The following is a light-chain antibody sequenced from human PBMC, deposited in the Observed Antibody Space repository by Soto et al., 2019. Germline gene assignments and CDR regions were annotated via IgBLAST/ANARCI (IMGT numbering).Light chain of an antibody. J-gene: IGLJ1*01. CDR3: LSYTTSSTLV. Sequence: QSALTQPASVSGSPGQSITISCTGTGSDIGAYNSVSWYQQHPGKAPKLIVFQVSFRPSAVSDRFSGSKSDNTASLTISGLHTEDAADYYCLSYTTSSTLVFGTGTKLTVL. V-gene: IGLV2-14*01. CDR1: GSDIGAYNS. CDR2: QVS.